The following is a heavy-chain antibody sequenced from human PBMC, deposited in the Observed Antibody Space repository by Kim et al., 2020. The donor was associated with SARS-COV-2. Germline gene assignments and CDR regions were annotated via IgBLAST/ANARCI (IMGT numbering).Heavy chain of an antibody. V-gene: IGHV3-23*01. D-gene: IGHD3-22*01. CDR2: ISGSGSST. CDR1: GITFRNYG. J-gene: IGHJ4*02. CDR3: AKGTHDSSGYPVDY. Sequence: GGSLRLSCAASGITFRNYGMSWVRQAPGKGLEWVSAISGSGSSTYYADSVKGRFTISRYNSKNTLYLQMNSLRAEDTAVYHCAKGTHDSSGYPVDYWGQG.